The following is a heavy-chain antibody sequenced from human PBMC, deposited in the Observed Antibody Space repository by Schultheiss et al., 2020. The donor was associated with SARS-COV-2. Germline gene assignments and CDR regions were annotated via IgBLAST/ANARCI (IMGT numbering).Heavy chain of an antibody. CDR2: ISYDGSNK. D-gene: IGHD5-24*01. J-gene: IGHJ1*01. CDR3: ARGRRWLQSPEYFQH. Sequence: GGSLRLSCSASGFTFSNYAMHWVRQAPGKGLEWVAVISYDGSNKYYADSVRGRFTISRDNIKKSLYLQMNSLRVEDTAVYYCARGRRWLQSPEYFQHWGQGTLVTVSS. V-gene: IGHV3-30*07. CDR1: GFTFSNYA.